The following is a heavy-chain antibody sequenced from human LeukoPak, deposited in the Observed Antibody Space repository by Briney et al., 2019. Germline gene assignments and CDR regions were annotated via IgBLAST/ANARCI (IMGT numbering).Heavy chain of an antibody. CDR2: IYSSGNT. V-gene: IGHV4-4*07. Sequence: PSETLSLTCAVSGGSISRYYWSWIRQPAGKGLEWIGRIYSSGNTDYNPSLRSRVTMSVDTSKNQFSLKLSSVTAADTAVYYCARGVHGDYRWYFDLWGRGTLVTVSS. CDR3: ARGVHGDYRWYFDL. CDR1: GGSISRYY. J-gene: IGHJ2*01. D-gene: IGHD4-17*01.